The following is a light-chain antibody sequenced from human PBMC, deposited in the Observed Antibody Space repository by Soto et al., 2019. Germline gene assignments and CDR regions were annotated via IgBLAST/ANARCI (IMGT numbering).Light chain of an antibody. CDR2: GTS. CDR3: QQYGSPIT. CDR1: QRVSSN. Sequence: EIVMTQAPTALSVPPGERATLSCRASQRVSSNLAWYQQKPRHAPRLRIYGTSSRATGIPDWFSGSGSGKDFPLTISRLEPEDSAVYYCQQYGSPITFGQGTRLEIK. J-gene: IGKJ5*01. V-gene: IGKV3-20*01.